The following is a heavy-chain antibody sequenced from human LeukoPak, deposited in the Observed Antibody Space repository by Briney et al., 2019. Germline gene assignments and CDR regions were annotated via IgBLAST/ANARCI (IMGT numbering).Heavy chain of an antibody. CDR2: IYTSGST. CDR1: GGSISNFY. V-gene: IGHV4-4*07. CDR3: ARARRDSVGELNYFDY. J-gene: IGHJ4*02. D-gene: IGHD1-7*01. Sequence: SETLSLTCTVSGGSISNFYWSWIRQPAGKGLEWIGRIYTSGSTNYNPPLKSRVTMSVDKSKNQFSLKLSSVTAADTAVYYCARARRDSVGELNYFDYWGQGTLLTVSS.